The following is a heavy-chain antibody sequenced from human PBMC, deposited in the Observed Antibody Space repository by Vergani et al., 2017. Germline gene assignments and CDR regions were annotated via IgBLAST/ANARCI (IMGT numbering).Heavy chain of an antibody. Sequence: VQLVETGGGLIQPGGSLRLSCAASGFTSSSYGMHWVRQAPGKGLEWVAVISYDGSNKYYADSVKGRFTISRDNSKNTLYLQMNSLRAEDTAVYYCAKDPTRVVTLLDYWSQGTLVTVSS. CDR2: ISYDGSNK. J-gene: IGHJ4*02. D-gene: IGHD3-3*01. CDR3: AKDPTRVVTLLDY. V-gene: IGHV3-30*18. CDR1: GFTSSSYG.